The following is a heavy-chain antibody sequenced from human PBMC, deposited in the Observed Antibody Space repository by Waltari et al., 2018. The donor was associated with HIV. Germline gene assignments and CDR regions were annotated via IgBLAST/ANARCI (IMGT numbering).Heavy chain of an antibody. V-gene: IGHV1-69*01. J-gene: IGHJ3*02. D-gene: IGHD3-10*01. CDR1: GGSFNTYA. Sequence: QVQLVQSGAEVKKPGSSVRISCRASGGSFNTYAVSWVRQAPGQGFEWMGGFIPIFLVPHYVRRRQDRLTISADESSSTVFMVLSSLRFEDTAIYYCARDQADVYSTDYCGFYFSGFDIWGPGTMVSVSA. CDR3: ARDQADVYSTDYCGFYFSGFDI. CDR2: FIPIFLVP.